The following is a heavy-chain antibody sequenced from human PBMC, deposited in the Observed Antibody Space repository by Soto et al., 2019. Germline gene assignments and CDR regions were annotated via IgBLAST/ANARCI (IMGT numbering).Heavy chain of an antibody. CDR2: IIPIFGTA. V-gene: IGHV1-69*12. CDR3: ARDRVITMVRGVISGYYYYGMDV. CDR1: GGTFSSYA. Sequence: QVQLVQSGAAVKKPGSSVKVSCKASGGTFSSYAISWVRQAPGQGLEWMGGIIPIFGTANYAQKFQGRVTITADESTSTAYMELSSLRSEDTAVYYCARDRVITMVRGVISGYYYYGMDVWGQGTTVTVSS. J-gene: IGHJ6*02. D-gene: IGHD3-10*01.